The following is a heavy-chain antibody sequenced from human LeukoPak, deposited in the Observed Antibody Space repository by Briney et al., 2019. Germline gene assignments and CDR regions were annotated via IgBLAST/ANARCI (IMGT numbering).Heavy chain of an antibody. J-gene: IGHJ3*02. Sequence: ASETLSLTCAVYGGSFSGYYWSWIRQPPGKGLEWIGEINHSGSTNYNPSLKSRVTISVDTSKNQFSLKLSSVTAADTAVYYCARSLYYYDSSGYYEDDASDIWGQGTMVTVSS. CDR2: INHSGST. D-gene: IGHD3-22*01. V-gene: IGHV4-34*01. CDR1: GGSFSGYY. CDR3: ARSLYYYDSSGYYEDDASDI.